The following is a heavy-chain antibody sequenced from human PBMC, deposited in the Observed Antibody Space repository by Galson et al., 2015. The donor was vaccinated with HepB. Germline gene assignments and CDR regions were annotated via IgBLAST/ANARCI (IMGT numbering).Heavy chain of an antibody. CDR2: IYYSGST. V-gene: IGHV4-31*03. J-gene: IGHJ3*02. CDR1: GGSISSGGYS. Sequence: TLSLTCTVSGGSISSGGYSWSWIRQHPGTGLEWIGYIYYSGSTYYNPSLKSRVTISVDTSKNQFSLKLSSVTAADTAVYYCARDPGQRGYSYGYIYSAFDIWGQGTMVAVSS. CDR3: ARDPGQRGYSYGYIYSAFDI. D-gene: IGHD5-18*01.